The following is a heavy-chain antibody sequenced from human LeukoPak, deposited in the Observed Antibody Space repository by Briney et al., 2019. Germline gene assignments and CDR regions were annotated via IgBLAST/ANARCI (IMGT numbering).Heavy chain of an antibody. CDR2: ISSDGGTA. D-gene: IGHD2-2*01. CDR1: GFTFSTFP. CDR3: VKARGYCSTSSCFLEY. V-gene: IGHV3-64D*06. Sequence: PGGSLRLSCSASGFTFSTFPIHWVRQAPGKGLEYVTAISSDGGTAYYADPVKGRFTISRDNSKNTLFLQMSSLRAEDTAVYYCVKARGYCSTSSCFLEYWGQGTLVTVSS. J-gene: IGHJ4*02.